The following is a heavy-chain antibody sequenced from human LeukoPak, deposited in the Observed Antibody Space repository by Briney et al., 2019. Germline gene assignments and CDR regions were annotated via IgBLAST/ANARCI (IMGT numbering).Heavy chain of an antibody. CDR3: ARIGRYSSGRFYFDY. V-gene: IGHV3-7*01. CDR2: INQDGSEK. J-gene: IGHJ4*02. Sequence: GGSLRLSCAGSGFTFSNYWMGWLRHAPGKGLEWVANINQDGSEKNYVDSVKDRFTVSRDNAKNSLYVQMNSLRAEDTAVYYCARIGRYSSGRFYFDYWGQGTLVTPSS. CDR1: GFTFSNYW. D-gene: IGHD6-19*01.